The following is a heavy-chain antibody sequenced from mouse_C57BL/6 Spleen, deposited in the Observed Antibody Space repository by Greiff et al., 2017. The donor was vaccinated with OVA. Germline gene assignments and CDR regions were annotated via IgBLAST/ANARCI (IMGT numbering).Heavy chain of an antibody. Sequence: EVQLVESGGGLVKPGGSLKLSCAASGFTFSSYAMSWVRQTPEKRLEWVATISDGGSYTYYPDNVKGRFTISRDNAKNNLYLQMSHLKSEDTAMYYCARDGGFNVDYWGQGTTLTVSS. V-gene: IGHV5-4*01. J-gene: IGHJ2*01. CDR1: GFTFSSYA. CDR3: ARDGGFNVDY. CDR2: ISDGGSYT.